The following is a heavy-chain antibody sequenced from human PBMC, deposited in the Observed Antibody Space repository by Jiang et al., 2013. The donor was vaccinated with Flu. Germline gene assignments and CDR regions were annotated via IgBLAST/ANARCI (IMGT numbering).Heavy chain of an antibody. V-gene: IGHV4-59*08. CDR2: IYYSGST. Sequence: GPGLVKPSGTLSLTCTVSGGSISTYFWSWIRQPPGKGLEWIGYIYYSGSTNYNSSLKSRVTISVDTSKNQFSLKLNSVTAADTAVYYCARLDSSSWRFDYVGPGNPGHRLL. CDR1: GGSISTYF. J-gene: IGHJ4*02. CDR3: ARLDSSSWRFDY. D-gene: IGHD6-13*01.